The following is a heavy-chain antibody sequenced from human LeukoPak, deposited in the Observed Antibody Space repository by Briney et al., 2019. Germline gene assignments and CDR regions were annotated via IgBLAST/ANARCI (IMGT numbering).Heavy chain of an antibody. Sequence: PGGSLRLSCAASGFTVSSNYMSWVRQAPGKGLEWVSVIYSGGSTYYADSVKGRFTISRDNSKNTLYLQMNSLRAEDTAVYYCAKPYSGYDLDNWFDPWGQGTLVTVSS. CDR2: IYSGGST. J-gene: IGHJ5*02. D-gene: IGHD5-12*01. V-gene: IGHV3-53*01. CDR3: AKPYSGYDLDNWFDP. CDR1: GFTVSSNY.